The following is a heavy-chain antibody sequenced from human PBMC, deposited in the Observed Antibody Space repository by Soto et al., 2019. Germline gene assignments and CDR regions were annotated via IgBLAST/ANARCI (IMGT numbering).Heavy chain of an antibody. J-gene: IGHJ4*02. CDR3: AHRRAPFQPATPSFDY. CDR2: IYWNDDK. Sequence: GSGPTLVNPTQTLTLTCTFSGFSLSTSGVGVGWIRQPPGKALEWLALIYWNDDKRYSPSLKSRLTITKDTSKNQVVLTMTNMDPVDTATYYCAHRRAPFQPATPSFDYWGQGTLVTVSS. D-gene: IGHD2-2*01. V-gene: IGHV2-5*01. CDR1: GFSLSTSGVG.